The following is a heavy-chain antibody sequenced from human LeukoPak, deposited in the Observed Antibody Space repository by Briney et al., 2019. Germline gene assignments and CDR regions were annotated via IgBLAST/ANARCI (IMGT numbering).Heavy chain of an antibody. D-gene: IGHD4-11*01. CDR3: ARAMTS. CDR1: GFSFSDYA. CDR2: ISGSGAST. Sequence: GGSLRLSCAASGFSFSDYAMNWVRQAPGKGLEWVSVISGSGASTHYADSVKGRFSISRDNAKNSLYLQMNSLRAEDTAVYYCARAMTSWGQGTLVTVSS. V-gene: IGHV3-23*01. J-gene: IGHJ4*02.